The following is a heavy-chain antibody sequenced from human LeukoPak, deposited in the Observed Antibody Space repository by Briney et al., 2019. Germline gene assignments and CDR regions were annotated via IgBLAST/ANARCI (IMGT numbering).Heavy chain of an antibody. Sequence: GGSLRLSCAASGFTFSSYAMHWVRQAPGKGLEWVAVISYDGSNKYYADSVKGRFTISRDNSKNTLYLQMNSLRAEDTAVYYCARDVLERGYFDYWGQGTLVTVSS. D-gene: IGHD3-16*01. CDR2: ISYDGSNK. CDR1: GFTFSSYA. V-gene: IGHV3-30-3*01. CDR3: ARDVLERGYFDY. J-gene: IGHJ4*02.